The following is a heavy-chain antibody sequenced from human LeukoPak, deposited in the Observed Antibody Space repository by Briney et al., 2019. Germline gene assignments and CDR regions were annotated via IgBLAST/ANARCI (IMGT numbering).Heavy chain of an antibody. Sequence: GRSLRLSCAASGFTFDDYAMHWVRQAPGKGLEWVSGISWNSGGIGYADSVRGRLTISRDNAKNSLYLQMNSLRAEDMALYFCAKDIGYSYGYGLDYWGQGTLVTVSS. D-gene: IGHD5-18*01. J-gene: IGHJ4*02. CDR1: GFTFDDYA. V-gene: IGHV3-9*03. CDR3: AKDIGYSYGYGLDY. CDR2: ISWNSGGI.